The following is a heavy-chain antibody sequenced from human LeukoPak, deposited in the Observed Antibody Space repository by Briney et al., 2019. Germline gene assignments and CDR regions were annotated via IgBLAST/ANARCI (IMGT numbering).Heavy chain of an antibody. Sequence: SETLSLTCTVSGGSISSHYWSWIRQPPGKGLEWIGYIYYSGSTNYNPSLKSRVTISVDTSKNQFSLKLSSVTAADTAVYYCARSYDSIDNYFDYWGQGTLVTVSS. V-gene: IGHV4-59*11. CDR1: GGSISSHY. D-gene: IGHD3-22*01. J-gene: IGHJ4*02. CDR3: ARSYDSIDNYFDY. CDR2: IYYSGST.